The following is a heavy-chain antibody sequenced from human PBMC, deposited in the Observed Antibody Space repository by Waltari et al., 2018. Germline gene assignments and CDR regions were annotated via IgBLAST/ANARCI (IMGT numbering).Heavy chain of an antibody. CDR3: ARDRGHSWFLDY. CDR1: GFIFGNYG. J-gene: IGHJ4*02. V-gene: IGHV3-33*01. D-gene: IGHD6-13*01. CDR2: VWYDGSNDGSNT. Sequence: QEQLMESGGGVVQPGRSLRLSCAASGFIFGNYGMHWVRQAQGKGLEWLAVVWYDGSNDGSNTYYADSVKGRFTISRDDSRNTLYLQMNSLRAEDTAVYYCARDRGHSWFLDYWGQGTLVTVSS.